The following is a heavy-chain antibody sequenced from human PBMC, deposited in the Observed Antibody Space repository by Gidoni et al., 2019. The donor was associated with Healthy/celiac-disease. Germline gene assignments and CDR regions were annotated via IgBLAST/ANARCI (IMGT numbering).Heavy chain of an antibody. Sequence: QVQLQESGPGLVKPSQTLSLTCTVSGGSISSGGYYWSWIRQHPGQGLEWIGYIYYSGSTYYNPSLKSRVTIAVDTSKNQFSLKLSSVTAADTAVYYCARERAYDPPDAFDPWGQGTLVTVSS. CDR2: IYYSGST. J-gene: IGHJ5*02. CDR3: ARERAYDPPDAFDP. V-gene: IGHV4-31*03. D-gene: IGHD5-12*01. CDR1: GGSISSGGYY.